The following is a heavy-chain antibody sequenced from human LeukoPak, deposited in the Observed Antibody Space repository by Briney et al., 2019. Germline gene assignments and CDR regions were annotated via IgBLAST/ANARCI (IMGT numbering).Heavy chain of an antibody. Sequence: PGGSLRLSCAASGFTFSSYGMHWVRQAPGKGLEWVAVISYDGSNKYYADSVKGRFTISRDNSKNTLYLQMNSLRAEDTAVYYCAKDLRHYYYLDYWGQGTLVTVSS. J-gene: IGHJ4*02. V-gene: IGHV3-30*18. D-gene: IGHD3-10*01. CDR3: AKDLRHYYYLDY. CDR1: GFTFSSYG. CDR2: ISYDGSNK.